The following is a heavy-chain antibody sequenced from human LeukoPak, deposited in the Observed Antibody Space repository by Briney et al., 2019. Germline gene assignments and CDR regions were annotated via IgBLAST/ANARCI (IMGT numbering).Heavy chain of an antibody. D-gene: IGHD3-9*01. CDR2: INPNSGRT. CDR3: ARDSSDILTGYYHF. V-gene: IGHV1-2*02. CDR1: VYTFNDYY. J-gene: IGHJ4*02. Sequence: ASVKVSCKTSVYTFNDYYLHWVRQAPGQGLECMGWINPNSGRTNYAPKFQGRVTLTTDTSISTAYMELSSLISGDTALYYCARDSSDILTGYYHFWGQGTLVTVSS.